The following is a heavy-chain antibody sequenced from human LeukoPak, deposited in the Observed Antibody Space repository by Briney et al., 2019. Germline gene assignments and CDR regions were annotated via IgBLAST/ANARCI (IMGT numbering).Heavy chain of an antibody. Sequence: GGSLRLSCAASGFTVSSNYMSWVRQAPGKGLEWDSVIHSGGATYYADSVKGRFTISRDNSKNTLYLQMDSLRAEDTAVYYCAVLLRIYYFGSGDDIWGQGTMVTVSS. CDR2: IHSGGAT. CDR1: GFTVSSNY. J-gene: IGHJ3*02. CDR3: AVLLRIYYFGSGDDI. V-gene: IGHV3-53*01. D-gene: IGHD3-10*01.